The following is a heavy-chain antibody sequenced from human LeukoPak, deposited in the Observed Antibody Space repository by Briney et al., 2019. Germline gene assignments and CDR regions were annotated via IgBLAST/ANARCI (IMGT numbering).Heavy chain of an antibody. D-gene: IGHD3-22*01. CDR3: ARGRVEYYYDSSGYYYFDY. CDR2: ISAYNGNT. CDR1: GYTFTSYG. Sequence: PSASVKVSCKASGYTFTSYGISWVRQAPGQGLEWMGWISAYNGNTNYAQKLQGRVTMTTDTSTSTAYMELRSLRSDDTAAYYCARGRVEYYYDSSGYYYFDYWGQGTLVTVSS. V-gene: IGHV1-18*01. J-gene: IGHJ4*02.